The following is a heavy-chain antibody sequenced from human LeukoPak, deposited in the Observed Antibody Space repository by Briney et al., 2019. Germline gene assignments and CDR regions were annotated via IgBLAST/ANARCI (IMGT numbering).Heavy chain of an antibody. J-gene: IGHJ4*02. D-gene: IGHD2-15*01. V-gene: IGHV3-49*04. CDR3: TRGWCSGGSCYPDFDY. CDR2: IRSKAYGGTT. Sequence: GGSLRLSCTASGFTFGDYAMSWVRQAPGKGLEWVGFIRSKAYGGTTEYAASVKGRFTISRDDSKSIAYLQMNSLKTEDTAVYYCTRGWCSGGSCYPDFDYWGQGTLATVSS. CDR1: GFTFGDYA.